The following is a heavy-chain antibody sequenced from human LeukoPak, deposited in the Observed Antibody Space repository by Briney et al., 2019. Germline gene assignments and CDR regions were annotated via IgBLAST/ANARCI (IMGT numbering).Heavy chain of an antibody. V-gene: IGHV4-61*02. Sequence: SETLSLTCTVSGGSISSSSYYWSWLRQPAGKGLEWIGRIYTSGSTNYNPSLKSRVTMSVDTSKNQFSLKLSYVTAADTAVYYCARVDVFGVVSSDYYYYYMDVWGKGTTVTVSS. J-gene: IGHJ6*03. CDR2: IYTSGST. CDR1: GGSISSSSYY. CDR3: ARVDVFGVVSSDYYYYYMDV. D-gene: IGHD3-3*01.